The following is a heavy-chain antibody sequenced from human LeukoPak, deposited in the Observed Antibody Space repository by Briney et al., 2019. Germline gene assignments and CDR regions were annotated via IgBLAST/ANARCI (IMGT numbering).Heavy chain of an antibody. CDR3: ARGRQQLVVYYFDY. D-gene: IGHD6-13*01. V-gene: IGHV3-33*01. Sequence: GGSLRLSCAASGFTFSSYGIHWVRQAPDKGLEWVAVIWYDGSNKYYADSVKGRFTISRDNSKNTLYLQMNSLRAEDTAVYYCARGRQQLVVYYFDYWGQGTLVTVSS. CDR2: IWYDGSNK. J-gene: IGHJ4*02. CDR1: GFTFSSYG.